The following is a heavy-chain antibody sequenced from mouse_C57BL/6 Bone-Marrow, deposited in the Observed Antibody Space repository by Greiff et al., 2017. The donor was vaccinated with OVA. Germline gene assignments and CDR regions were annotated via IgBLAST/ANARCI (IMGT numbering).Heavy chain of an antibody. D-gene: IGHD3-2*02. Sequence: EVKLVESGGGLVQPKGSLKLSCAASGFSFNTYAMNWVRQAPGKGLEWVARIRSKSNNYATYYADSVKDRFTISRDDSESMLYLQMNNLKTEDTAMYYCVRPTAQATMDYWGQGTSVTVSS. V-gene: IGHV10-1*01. CDR3: VRPTAQATMDY. CDR1: GFSFNTYA. J-gene: IGHJ4*01. CDR2: IRSKSNNYAT.